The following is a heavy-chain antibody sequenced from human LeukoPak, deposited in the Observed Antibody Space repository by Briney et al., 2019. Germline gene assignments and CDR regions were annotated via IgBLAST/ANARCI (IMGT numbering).Heavy chain of an antibody. Sequence: PGGSLRLSCAASGFTFSDYYMSWIRQAPGKGLEWVSFFSSVGSTIYYADSVKGRFTIYRDNAKNSLYLKMNGLRAEDTAVYYCARGGVFRGVILRHFDYCGQGTLVTVSS. CDR2: FSSVGSTI. V-gene: IGHV3-11*01. D-gene: IGHD3-10*01. J-gene: IGHJ4*02. CDR1: GFTFSDYY. CDR3: ARGGVFRGVILRHFDY.